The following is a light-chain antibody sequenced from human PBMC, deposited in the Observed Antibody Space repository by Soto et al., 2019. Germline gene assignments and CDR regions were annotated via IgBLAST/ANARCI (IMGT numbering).Light chain of an antibody. J-gene: IGKJ1*01. CDR2: GAT. CDR1: QSVADSY. Sequence: EVVLTQSPGTLSLSPGERATLSCRASQSVADSYLAWYQQKPGRAPRLLFYGATRRATGISDRFSGSGSGTDFTLTISTLEPDDFAVYYCHHFGNSPETFGQGTKVE. V-gene: IGKV3-20*01. CDR3: HHFGNSPET.